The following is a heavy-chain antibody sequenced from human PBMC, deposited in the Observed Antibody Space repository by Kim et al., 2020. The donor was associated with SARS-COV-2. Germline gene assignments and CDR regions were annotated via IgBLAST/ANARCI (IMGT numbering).Heavy chain of an antibody. CDR2: ISGSGDST. Sequence: GGSLRLSCAASGFTFSSYVMSWVRQAPGKGLEWVSGISGSGDSTYHADSVKGRFIISRDNSKNTLYLQMNSLRAEDTAVYYCTSTYDMDVWGQGTTVTVSS. CDR3: TSTYDMDV. V-gene: IGHV3-23*01. J-gene: IGHJ6*02. CDR1: GFTFSSYV.